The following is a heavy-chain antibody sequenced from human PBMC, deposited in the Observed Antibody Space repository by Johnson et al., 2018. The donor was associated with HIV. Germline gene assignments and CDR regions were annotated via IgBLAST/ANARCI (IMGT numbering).Heavy chain of an antibody. D-gene: IGHD2-15*01. CDR2: IGDSGGGT. CDR3: AKLRRGCSSCSCPNDAVDI. J-gene: IGHJ3*02. Sequence: MQLVESGGGLVQPGGSLRLSCAASGFTFSSYAMTWVRQAPGKGLEWVSGIGDSGGGTFYADSVKGRFTISRDNSKNTLYLQLNSLRVEDTAVYYCAKLRRGCSSCSCPNDAVDIWGQGTMVTVSS. CDR1: GFTFSSYA. V-gene: IGHV3-23*04.